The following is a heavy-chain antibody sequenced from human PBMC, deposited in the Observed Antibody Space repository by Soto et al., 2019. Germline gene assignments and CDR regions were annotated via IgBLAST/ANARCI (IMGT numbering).Heavy chain of an antibody. CDR1: GFTFSSYS. J-gene: IGHJ5*02. CDR2: ISSSSSYI. V-gene: IGHV3-21*01. D-gene: IGHD2-8*01. CDR3: ARDGVDKQRITHWFDP. Sequence: EVQLVESGGGLVKPGGSLRLSCAASGFTFSSYSMNWVRQAPGKGLEWVSSISSSSSYIYYADSVKGRFTISRDNAKNSLYMQKSSARAESTAVYYAARDGVDKQRITHWFDPWGQGTLVTVSS.